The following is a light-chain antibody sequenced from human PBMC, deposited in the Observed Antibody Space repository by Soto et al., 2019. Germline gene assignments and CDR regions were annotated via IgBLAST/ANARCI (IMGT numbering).Light chain of an antibody. Sequence: QSVLTQPPSASGSPGQSVTISCTGTSSDVGGYNYVSWYQQHPGKAPKDMIYEVSKRPSGVPDRFSGSKSGNTAALTVSGLQAEDEADYYCSSYAGTNILYVFGTGTKLTVL. CDR3: SSYAGTNILYV. CDR1: SSDVGGYNY. CDR2: EVS. J-gene: IGLJ1*01. V-gene: IGLV2-8*01.